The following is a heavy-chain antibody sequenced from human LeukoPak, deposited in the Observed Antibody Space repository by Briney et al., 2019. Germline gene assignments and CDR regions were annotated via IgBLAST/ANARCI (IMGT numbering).Heavy chain of an antibody. D-gene: IGHD3-9*01. Sequence: SQTLSLTWTVSGGSISSGDYCWSWIRQPPGKGLEWIGYIYYSGSTYYNPSLKSRVTISADTSKNQFSLKLSSVTAADTAVYYCASGVYYDILTGYPPDYWGQGTLVTVSS. V-gene: IGHV4-30-4*01. CDR3: ASGVYYDILTGYPPDY. CDR2: IYYSGST. CDR1: GGSISSGDYC. J-gene: IGHJ4*02.